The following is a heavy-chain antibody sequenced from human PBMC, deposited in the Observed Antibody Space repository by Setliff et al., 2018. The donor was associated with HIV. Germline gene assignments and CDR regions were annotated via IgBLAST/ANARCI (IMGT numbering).Heavy chain of an antibody. V-gene: IGHV4-59*08. CDR3: ARHVSVGPTYYYDS. J-gene: IGHJ4*02. CDR1: GGSINPYY. D-gene: IGHD3-3*01. CDR2: IYYTGST. Sequence: SETLSLTCTVSGGSINPYYWVWIRQPPGKRLEWIGFIYYTGSTHYNPSLKSRVSMSLDTSKNQFSLSLSSVTAADTAIYYCARHVSVGPTYYYDSWGQGTLVTVSS.